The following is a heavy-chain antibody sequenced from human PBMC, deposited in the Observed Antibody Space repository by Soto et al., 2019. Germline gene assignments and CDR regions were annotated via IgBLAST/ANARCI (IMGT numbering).Heavy chain of an antibody. CDR1: GYTFTSYA. J-gene: IGHJ4*02. V-gene: IGHV1-3*01. Sequence: ASVKVSFKASGYTFTSYAMHWVRQAPGQRLEWMGWINAGNGNTKYSQKFQGRVTITRDTSASTAYMELSSLSSEDTAVYYCVRSVAVPAAPDYWGQGTLVTVSS. D-gene: IGHD2-2*01. CDR3: VRSVAVPAAPDY. CDR2: INAGNGNT.